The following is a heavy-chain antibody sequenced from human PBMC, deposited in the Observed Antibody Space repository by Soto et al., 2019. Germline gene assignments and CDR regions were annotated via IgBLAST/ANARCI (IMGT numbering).Heavy chain of an antibody. J-gene: IGHJ6*02. D-gene: IGHD3-22*01. CDR3: AKPIPNYYDSSGYYYYYGMDV. CDR2: ISGSGGST. CDR1: GFTFSSYA. V-gene: IGHV3-23*01. Sequence: GGSLRLSCAASGFTFSSYAMSWVRQAPGKGLEWVSAISGSGGSTYYADSVKGRFTISRDNSKNTLYLQMNSLRAEDTAVYYCAKPIPNYYDSSGYYYYYGMDVWGQGTTVTV.